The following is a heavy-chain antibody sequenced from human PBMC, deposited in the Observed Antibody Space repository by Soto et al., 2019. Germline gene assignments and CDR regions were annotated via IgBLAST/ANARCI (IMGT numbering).Heavy chain of an antibody. Sequence: PGGSRRLSWEASGFNVGTYGMSWGRQAPGKGLEWVSGISGSSSGTYYTDSVKGRFTISRDNSKNTVYLQMNSLRGEDTAVYYCAKDRSENFWVYYYAMDVWGQGTAVTVSS. CDR2: ISGSSSGT. D-gene: IGHD6-19*01. V-gene: IGHV3-23*01. J-gene: IGHJ6*02. CDR1: GFNVGTYG. CDR3: AKDRSENFWVYYYAMDV.